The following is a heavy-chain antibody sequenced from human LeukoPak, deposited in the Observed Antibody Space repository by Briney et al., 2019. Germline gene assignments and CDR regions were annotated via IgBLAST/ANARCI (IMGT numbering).Heavy chain of an antibody. Sequence: GGSLRLSCAASGFTFSSYGMHWVRQAPGKGLEWVAVISYDGSNKYYADSVKGRFTISRDNSKNTLYLQMNSLRAEDTAVYYCAKDRHSIAAAWGYWGQGTLVTVSS. V-gene: IGHV3-30*18. CDR2: ISYDGSNK. CDR1: GFTFSSYG. D-gene: IGHD6-13*01. CDR3: AKDRHSIAAAWGY. J-gene: IGHJ4*02.